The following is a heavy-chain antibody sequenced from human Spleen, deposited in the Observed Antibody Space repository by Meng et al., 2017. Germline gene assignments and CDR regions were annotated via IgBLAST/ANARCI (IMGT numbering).Heavy chain of an antibody. D-gene: IGHD4-11*01. CDR2: IYYSGST. J-gene: IGHJ4*02. V-gene: IGHV4-39*02. CDR1: GGSIRSSKYY. CDR3: ARGPTTMAHDFDY. Sequence: QLPLQGAGNGSVKPLEYLSTTCTGSGGSIRSSKYYWGWIRQPPEKGLEWIGSIYYSGSTYYNPSLESRATISVDTSQNNLSLKLSSVTAADSAVYYCARGPTTMAHDFDYWGQGTLVTVSS.